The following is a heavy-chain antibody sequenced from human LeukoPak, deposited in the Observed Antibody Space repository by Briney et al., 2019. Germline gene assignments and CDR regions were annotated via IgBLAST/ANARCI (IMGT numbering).Heavy chain of an antibody. D-gene: IGHD4-17*01. V-gene: IGHV3-15*01. J-gene: IGHJ4*02. CDR3: STVGDYIEEASFDY. CDR1: GLTFSDAW. CDR2: LKRKIDGGTA. Sequence: GGSLRLSCVASGLTFSDAWMSWVRQAPGKGLEWVGRLKRKIDGGTAEYAAPVKDRFTISIDDAKNTLYLQMNSLRTEDTAVYYCSTVGDYIEEASFDYWGQGTLVTVSS.